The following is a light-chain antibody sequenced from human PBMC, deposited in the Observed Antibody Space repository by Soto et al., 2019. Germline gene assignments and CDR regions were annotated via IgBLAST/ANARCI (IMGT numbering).Light chain of an antibody. J-gene: IGKJ1*01. CDR2: GAS. V-gene: IGKV3-20*01. CDR3: QQYGSSTWT. CDR1: QSVSSSY. Sequence: EIVLTQSPGTLSLSPGERATLSCRASQSVSSSYLAWYQQKPGQAPRLLIYGASSRATGIPDRFSGSGSGTDFTLTISSLEPEEFAVYYCQQYGSSTWTFGQGTKVEIK.